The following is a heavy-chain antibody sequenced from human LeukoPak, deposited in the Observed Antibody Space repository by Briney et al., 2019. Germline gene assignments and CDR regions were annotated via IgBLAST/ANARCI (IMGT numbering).Heavy chain of an antibody. CDR2: IKSKTDGGAT. D-gene: IGHD1-26*01. V-gene: IGHV3-15*01. Sequence: GGSLRLSCAASGFTFSNAWMSWVRQAPGKGLEWVGRIKSKTDGGATDYAAPVKGRFTISRDDSQNTLYLQMNSLKTEDTAVYYCTTGAPRAYSGSYSNCWGQGTLVTVSS. CDR1: GFTFSNAW. J-gene: IGHJ4*02. CDR3: TTGAPRAYSGSYSNC.